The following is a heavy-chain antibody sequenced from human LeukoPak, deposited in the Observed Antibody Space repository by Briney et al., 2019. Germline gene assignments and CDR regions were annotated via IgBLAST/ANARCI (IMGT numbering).Heavy chain of an antibody. Sequence: PSETLSLTCTVSGGSISSSSYYWGWIRQPPGKGLEWIGSIYYSGSTYYNPSLKSRVTMSVDTSKNQFSLKLTSVTAADTAVYYCARDLSYSSSPGLDYWGQGTLVTVSS. CDR3: ARDLSYSSSPGLDY. CDR1: GGSISSSSYY. J-gene: IGHJ4*02. V-gene: IGHV4-39*07. D-gene: IGHD6-6*01. CDR2: IYYSGST.